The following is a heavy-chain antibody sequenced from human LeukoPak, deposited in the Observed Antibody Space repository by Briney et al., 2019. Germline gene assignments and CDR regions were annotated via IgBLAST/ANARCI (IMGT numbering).Heavy chain of an antibody. V-gene: IGHV3-53*01. CDR3: ARDGQYYGSGSYKVYYGMDV. CDR2: IYSGGST. D-gene: IGHD3-10*01. J-gene: IGHJ6*02. CDR1: GFTVSSNY. Sequence: GGSLRLSCAASGFTVSSNYMSWVRQAPGKGLEWVSVIYSGGSTYYADSVKGRFTISRDNSKNTLYLQMNSLRAEDTAVYYCARDGQYYGSGSYKVYYGMDVWGQGATVTVSS.